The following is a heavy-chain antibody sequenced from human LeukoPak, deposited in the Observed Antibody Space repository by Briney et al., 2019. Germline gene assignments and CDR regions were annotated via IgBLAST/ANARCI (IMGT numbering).Heavy chain of an antibody. D-gene: IGHD1-7*01. Sequence: ASVKVSCKASGYTFTGYYMHWVRQAPGQGLEWMGWINPNSGGTNYAQKFQGRVTMTRDTSISTAYMELSRLRSDDTAVYYCARDNYAGANWFDPWGQGTLVTVSS. V-gene: IGHV1-2*02. CDR3: ARDNYAGANWFDP. J-gene: IGHJ5*02. CDR2: INPNSGGT. CDR1: GYTFTGYY.